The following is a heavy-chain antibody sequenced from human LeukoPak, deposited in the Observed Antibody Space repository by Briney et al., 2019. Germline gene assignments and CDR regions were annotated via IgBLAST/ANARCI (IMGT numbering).Heavy chain of an antibody. CDR3: ARDAYCGGDCYSDY. V-gene: IGHV1-2*02. CDR1: GYTFTGYY. Sequence: GASVKVSCKASGYTFTGYYMHWVRQAPGQGLEWMGWINPNSGGTNYAQKFQGRVTMTRDTSISTAYMELSRLRSDDTAVYYCARDAYCGGDCYSDYWGQGTLVTVPS. D-gene: IGHD2-21*02. CDR2: INPNSGGT. J-gene: IGHJ4*02.